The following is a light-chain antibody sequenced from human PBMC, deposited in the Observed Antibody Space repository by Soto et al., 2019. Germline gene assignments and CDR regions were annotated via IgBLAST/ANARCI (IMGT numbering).Light chain of an antibody. V-gene: IGLV1-40*01. Sequence: QAVVTQPPSVSGAPGQRVTISCTGSSSNIGAGYDVHWYQQLPGTAPKLLIYGNSNRPSGVPDRFSGSKSGTSASLAITGLQGEDEAYYYCPSYDSRLRGSVFGGGTKVTGL. J-gene: IGLJ2*01. CDR2: GNS. CDR3: PSYDSRLRGSV. CDR1: SSNIGAGYD.